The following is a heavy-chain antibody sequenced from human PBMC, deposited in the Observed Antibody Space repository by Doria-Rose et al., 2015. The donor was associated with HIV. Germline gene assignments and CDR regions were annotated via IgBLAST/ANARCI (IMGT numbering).Heavy chain of an antibody. Sequence: QVTLKESGPVLVKPTETLTLTCTVSGVSLSSPGMGVSWIRQPPGQALEWLANMLSDDERSYKTSLKSRLTISRGTSKSQVVLTMTDMDPVDTATYYCARIKSSRWYHKYYFDFWGQGTLVIVSA. V-gene: IGHV2-26*01. CDR2: MLSDDER. D-gene: IGHD6-13*01. CDR3: ARIKSSRWYHKYYFDF. CDR1: GVSLSSPGMG. J-gene: IGHJ4*02.